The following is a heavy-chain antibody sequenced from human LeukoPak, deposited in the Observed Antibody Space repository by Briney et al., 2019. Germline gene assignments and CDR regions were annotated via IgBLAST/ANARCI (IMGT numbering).Heavy chain of an antibody. CDR2: INHSGST. J-gene: IGHJ4*02. D-gene: IGHD2-15*01. Sequence: SETLSLTCAVYGGSFSGYYWSWLRQPPGKGLEWIGEINHSGSTNYNPSLKSRVTISVDTSKNQFSLKLSSVTAADTAVYYCARDQFSRSFDYWGQGTLVTVSS. CDR3: ARDQFSRSFDY. CDR1: GGSFSGYY. V-gene: IGHV4-34*01.